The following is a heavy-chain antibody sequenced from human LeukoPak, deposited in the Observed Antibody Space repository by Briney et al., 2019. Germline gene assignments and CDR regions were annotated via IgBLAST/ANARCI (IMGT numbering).Heavy chain of an antibody. V-gene: IGHV3-33*01. CDR3: ARDDIVVIPAAIRRGNLYGMDV. J-gene: IGHJ6*04. D-gene: IGHD2-2*01. CDR2: IWYDGTFK. Sequence: GGSLRPSCVGSGYTFRNYGMHWVRQAPGKGLEWVALIWYDGTFKEYADSVKGRFTISRDNSQSTMYLEMNSLRVEDSAVYYCARDDIVVIPAAIRRGNLYGMDVWGKGTTVTVSS. CDR1: GYTFRNYG.